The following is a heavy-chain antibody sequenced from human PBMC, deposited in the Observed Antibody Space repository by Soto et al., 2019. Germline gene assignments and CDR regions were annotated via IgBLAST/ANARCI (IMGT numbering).Heavy chain of an antibody. V-gene: IGHV6-1*01. CDR3: ARDLEGTGTKRYYYGMDV. CDR1: GDSVSSNSAA. D-gene: IGHD1-7*01. Sequence: SQTLSLTCAISGDSVSSNSAAWNWIRQSPSRGLEWLGRTYYRSKWYNDYAVSVKSRITINPDTSKNQSSLQLNSVTPEDTAVYYCARDLEGTGTKRYYYGMDVWGQGTTVTVSS. CDR2: TYYRSKWYN. J-gene: IGHJ6*02.